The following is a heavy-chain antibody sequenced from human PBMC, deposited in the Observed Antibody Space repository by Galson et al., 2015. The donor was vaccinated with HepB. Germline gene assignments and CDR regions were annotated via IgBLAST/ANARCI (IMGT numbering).Heavy chain of an antibody. V-gene: IGHV4-59*01. Sequence: ETLSLTCTVSADSLSGYYWSWIRQPPGKGLEWLGYIYYSGSTKYNPSLKSRLTISIDMSKNQFSLKVNSVTAADTAVYYCAKSRSSSWPPNFDLWGRGTLVTVSS. D-gene: IGHD6-13*01. CDR1: ADSLSGYY. CDR3: AKSRSSSWPPNFDL. CDR2: IYYSGST. J-gene: IGHJ2*01.